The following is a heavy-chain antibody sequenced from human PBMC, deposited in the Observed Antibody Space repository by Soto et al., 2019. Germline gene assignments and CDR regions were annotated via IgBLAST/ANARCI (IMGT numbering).Heavy chain of an antibody. D-gene: IGHD2-15*01. CDR3: ARARSSTVVTSSHFDP. V-gene: IGHV3-30*04. CDR1: GFTFSSHA. CDR2: IAYDGSTK. Sequence: QVLLVESGGGVVQPGKSLRLSCAGSGFTFSSHAINWVRQAPGKGLEWVAIIAYDGSTKYYADSVKGRFTISRDNSENTVYLELNSLRGEDTALYYCARARSSTVVTSSHFDPWGQGTLVTVSS. J-gene: IGHJ5*02.